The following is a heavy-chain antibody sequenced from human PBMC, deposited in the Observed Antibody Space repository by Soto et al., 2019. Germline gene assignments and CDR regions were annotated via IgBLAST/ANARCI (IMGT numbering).Heavy chain of an antibody. CDR1: GFTVSSKY. D-gene: IGHD2-2*01. V-gene: IGHV3-53*02. Sequence: EVQLVETGGGLIQPGGSLILSCAASGFTVSSKYMSWLRQAPGKELEWVSIIYSDGNTYYADSVKGRFTISRDNSKNTLNLQMNSLRAEDTAVYFCARGRGNCVVTTCYLPFDSWGQGTLVTVSS. J-gene: IGHJ4*02. CDR2: IYSDGNT. CDR3: ARGRGNCVVTTCYLPFDS.